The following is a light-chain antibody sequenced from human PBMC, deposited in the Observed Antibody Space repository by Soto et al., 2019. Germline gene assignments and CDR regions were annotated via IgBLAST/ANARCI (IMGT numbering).Light chain of an antibody. CDR3: SSYTSRSTRYV. Sequence: QSALTQPASVSGSPGQSITISCTGTSSDVGGYNYVSWYQQHPGKAPKLMIYEVSNRPSGVSNRFSGSKSGNTASLTISGLKDEDEADYYCSSYTSRSTRYVFGTGTKLTVL. CDR1: SSDVGGYNY. V-gene: IGLV2-14*01. CDR2: EVS. J-gene: IGLJ1*01.